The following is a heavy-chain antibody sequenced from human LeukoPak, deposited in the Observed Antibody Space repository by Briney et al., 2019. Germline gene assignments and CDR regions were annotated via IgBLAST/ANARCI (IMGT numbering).Heavy chain of an antibody. CDR2: VNESGGT. Sequence: SETLSLTCAVYIDSFSNYHWNWIRQTPAKGMEWIGEVNESGGTNISPSLRSRVILSVDTYKNQFSLKLISVTVADTAIYYCARGQGATVPQVGKNWFDPWGQGTRVTVSS. D-gene: IGHD1-26*01. J-gene: IGHJ5*02. CDR1: IDSFSNYH. V-gene: IGHV4-34*01. CDR3: ARGQGATVPQVGKNWFDP.